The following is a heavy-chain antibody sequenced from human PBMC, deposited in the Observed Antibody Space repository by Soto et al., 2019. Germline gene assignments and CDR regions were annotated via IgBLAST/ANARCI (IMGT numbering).Heavy chain of an antibody. D-gene: IGHD3-3*01. Sequence: SETLSLTCTVSGGSISSGDYYWSWIRQPPGKGLEWIGYIYYSGSTYYNPSLKSRVTISVDTSKNQFSLKLSSVTAADTAVYYCAREVRVYDFWSGAETGWFDPWGQGTLVTVSS. CDR1: GGSISSGDYY. CDR2: IYYSGST. V-gene: IGHV4-30-4*01. CDR3: AREVRVYDFWSGAETGWFDP. J-gene: IGHJ5*02.